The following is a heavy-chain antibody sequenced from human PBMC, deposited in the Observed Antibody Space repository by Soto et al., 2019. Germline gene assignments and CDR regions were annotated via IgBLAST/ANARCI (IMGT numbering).Heavy chain of an antibody. J-gene: IGHJ6*02. Sequence: SETLSLTCAVYGGSFSGYYWTWIRQPPGTGLEWIGEINHSGSTNYNPSLKSRVTISVDTSKNQFSLKLSSVTAADTAVYYCERVSGIYYYGMDVWGQGTTVTVSS. D-gene: IGHD3-10*01. CDR2: INHSGST. CDR1: GGSFSGYY. CDR3: ERVSGIYYYGMDV. V-gene: IGHV4-34*01.